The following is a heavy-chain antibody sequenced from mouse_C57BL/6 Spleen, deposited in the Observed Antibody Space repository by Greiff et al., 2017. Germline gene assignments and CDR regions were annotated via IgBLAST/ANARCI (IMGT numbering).Heavy chain of an antibody. CDR2: INPNNGGT. CDR3: ARRTGTDYFDY. J-gene: IGHJ2*01. Sequence: EVQLQQSGPELVKPGASVKISCKASGYTFTDYYMNWVKQSHGKSLEWIGDINPNNGGTSYNQKFKGKATLTVDKSSSTAYMELRSLTSEDSAVYYCARRTGTDYFDYWGQGTTLTVSS. V-gene: IGHV1-26*01. CDR1: GYTFTDYY. D-gene: IGHD4-1*01.